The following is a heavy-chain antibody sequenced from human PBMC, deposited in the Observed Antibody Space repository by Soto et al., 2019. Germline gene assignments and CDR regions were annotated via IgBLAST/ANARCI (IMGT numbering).Heavy chain of an antibody. CDR1: GFTFSSYG. V-gene: IGHV3-30*03. D-gene: IGHD3-10*01. J-gene: IGHJ4*02. Sequence: QVQLVESGGGVVQPGRSLRLSYAASGFTFSSYGMHWVRQAPGKGLEWVAVISYDGSNKYYADSVKGRFTISRDNSKNTLYLQMNSLRAEDTAVYYCATNYYGSGSYHRDYWGQGTLVTVSS. CDR3: ATNYYGSGSYHRDY. CDR2: ISYDGSNK.